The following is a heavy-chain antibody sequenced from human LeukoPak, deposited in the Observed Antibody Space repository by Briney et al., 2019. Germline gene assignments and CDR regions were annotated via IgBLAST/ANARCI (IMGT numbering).Heavy chain of an antibody. V-gene: IGHV4-59*12. CDR3: ARLEWPHDGNWFDP. CDR2: IYYSGST. D-gene: IGHD3-3*01. CDR1: GGSISSYY. J-gene: IGHJ5*02. Sequence: SETLSLTCTVSGGSISSYYWSWIRQPPGKGLEWIGYIYYSGSTNYNPSLKSRVTISVDTSKNQFSLKLSSVTAADTAVYYCARLEWPHDGNWFDPWGQGTLVTVSS.